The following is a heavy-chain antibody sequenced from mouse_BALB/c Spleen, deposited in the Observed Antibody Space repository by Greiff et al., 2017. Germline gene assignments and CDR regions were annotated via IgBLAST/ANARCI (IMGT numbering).Heavy chain of an antibody. CDR2: ISSGGST. J-gene: IGHJ2*01. CDR1: GFTFSSYA. V-gene: IGHV5-6-5*01. CDR3: ARGSNYNY. D-gene: IGHD2-5*01. Sequence: EVQVVESGGGLVKPGGSLKLSCAASGFTFSSYAMSWVRQTPEKRLEWVASISSGGSTYYPDSVKGRFTISRDNARNILYLQMSSLRSEDTAMYYCARGSNYNYWGQGTTLTVSS.